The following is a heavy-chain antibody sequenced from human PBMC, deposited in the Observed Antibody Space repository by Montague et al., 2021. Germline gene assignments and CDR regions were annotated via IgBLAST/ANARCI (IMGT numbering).Heavy chain of an antibody. V-gene: IGHV4-39*01. CDR2: IYYSGST. J-gene: IGHJ3*02. D-gene: IGHD2-21*02. CDR1: GGSIGSTSYY. Sequence: SETLSLTCTVSGGSIGSTSYYWGWIRQPPGTGLEWIGRIYYSGSTYYNPSLKSRVTISADTSKNQFSLRLRSVTAADTAVYYCARRRGFVVVTEHDAFDIWGQGTMVTVSS. CDR3: ARRRGFVVVTEHDAFDI.